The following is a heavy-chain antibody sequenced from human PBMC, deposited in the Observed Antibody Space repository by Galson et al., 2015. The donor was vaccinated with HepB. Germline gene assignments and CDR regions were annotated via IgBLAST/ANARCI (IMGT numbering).Heavy chain of an antibody. CDR1: GFTFSSYS. CDR2: VCQDGSEK. D-gene: IGHD3-16*01. J-gene: IGHJ4*02. CDR3: ARARNDNVWGRGYFDF. V-gene: IGHV3-7*05. Sequence: SLRLSCAASGFTFSSYSMTWARQAPGKGLEWVANVCQDGSEKSYADSVKGRLTISRDNAKNSLDLQMDSLRAEDTAVYYCARARNDNVWGRGYFDFWGQGTLVTVST.